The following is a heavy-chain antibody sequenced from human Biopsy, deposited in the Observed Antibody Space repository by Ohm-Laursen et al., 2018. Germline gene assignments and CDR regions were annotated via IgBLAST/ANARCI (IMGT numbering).Heavy chain of an antibody. CDR1: GFSFSDYH. J-gene: IGHJ6*02. CDR3: ARDTRWSPYSMDV. D-gene: IGHD4-23*01. V-gene: IGHV3-11*01. CDR2: ISGGGTI. Sequence: SLRLSCAASGFSFSDYHMRWIRQAPGRGLEWVSYISGGGTIYYGDSMKGRVTISRDNAKNSLYLQMHSLRAEDTAVYYCARDTRWSPYSMDVWGQGTPVTVS.